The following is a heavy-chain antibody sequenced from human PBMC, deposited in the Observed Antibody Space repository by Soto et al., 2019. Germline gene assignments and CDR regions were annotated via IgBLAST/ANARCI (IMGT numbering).Heavy chain of an antibody. CDR2: INHSGST. CDR1: GGSFSGYY. CDR3: ARVRYYDFWSGFGRYGMDV. J-gene: IGHJ6*02. D-gene: IGHD3-3*01. Sequence: NPSETLSLTCAVYGGSFSGYYWSWIRQPPGKGLEWIGEINHSGSTNYNPSLKSRVTISVDTSKNQFSLKLSSVTAADTAVYYCARVRYYDFWSGFGRYGMDVWGQGTTVTVSS. V-gene: IGHV4-34*01.